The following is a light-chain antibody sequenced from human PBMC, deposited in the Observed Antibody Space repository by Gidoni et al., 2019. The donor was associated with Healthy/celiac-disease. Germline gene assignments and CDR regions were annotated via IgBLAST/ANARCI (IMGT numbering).Light chain of an antibody. CDR1: QDISNY. V-gene: IGKV1-33*01. Sequence: IQLPQSPTSLSASVGDRVTITCLASQDISNYLNWYQQKPGKAPKLLIYDASNLETGVPSRFSGSGSGTDFTFTISSLQPEDIATYYCQQYDNLPYTFGQGTKLEIK. J-gene: IGKJ2*01. CDR3: QQYDNLPYT. CDR2: DAS.